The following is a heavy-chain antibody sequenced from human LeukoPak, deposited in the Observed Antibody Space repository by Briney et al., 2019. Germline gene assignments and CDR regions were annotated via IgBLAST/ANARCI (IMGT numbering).Heavy chain of an antibody. CDR2: ISGYNGNT. D-gene: IGHD4-17*01. J-gene: IGHJ4*02. Sequence: ASVKVSCKASGYTFTSYGISWVRQAPGQGLEWMGWISGYNGNTNYAQKLQGRVTMTTDTSTSTASMELRSLRSDDTAVYYCARRFVGDYAIDYWGQGTLVTVSS. V-gene: IGHV1-18*01. CDR3: ARRFVGDYAIDY. CDR1: GYTFTSYG.